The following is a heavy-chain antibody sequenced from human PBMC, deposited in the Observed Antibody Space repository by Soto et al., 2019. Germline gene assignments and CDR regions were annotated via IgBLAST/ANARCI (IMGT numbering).Heavy chain of an antibody. Sequence: ASVKVSCKASGYTFTSYGISWMRQAPGQGLERMGWISAYNGNTNYAQKLQGRVTMTTDTSTSTAYMELRSLRSDDTAVYYCARVLGRDYDFWSGFGWFDPWGQGTLVTVSS. CDR1: GYTFTSYG. D-gene: IGHD3-3*01. CDR3: ARVLGRDYDFWSGFGWFDP. J-gene: IGHJ5*02. V-gene: IGHV1-18*01. CDR2: ISAYNGNT.